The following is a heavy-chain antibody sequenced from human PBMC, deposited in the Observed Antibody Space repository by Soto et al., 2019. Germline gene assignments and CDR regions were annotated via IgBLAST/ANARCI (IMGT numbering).Heavy chain of an antibody. CDR3: ARHRYCSSTTCYVRFFDY. Sequence: SETLSLTCTVSGGSISSGGYYWSWIRQHPGKGLEWIGYIYYSGNTYYNPSLKSRVTISVDTSKNQFSLKLSSVTAADTAVYYCARHRYCSSTTCYVRFFDYWGQGTLVTVSS. CDR1: GGSISSGGYY. V-gene: IGHV4-31*03. D-gene: IGHD2-2*01. J-gene: IGHJ4*02. CDR2: IYYSGNT.